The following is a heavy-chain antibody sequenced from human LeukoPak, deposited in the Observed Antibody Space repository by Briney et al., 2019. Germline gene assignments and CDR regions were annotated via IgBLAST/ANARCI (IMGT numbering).Heavy chain of an antibody. Sequence: GGSLRLSCAASGFTFSSYGMHWVRQAPGKGLEWVAVISYDGSNKYYADSVKGRFTISRDNSKNTLYLQMNSLRAEDTAVYYCARDPLSYYYDSSGYSDYWGQGTLVTVSS. D-gene: IGHD3-22*01. CDR1: GFTFSSYG. CDR2: ISYDGSNK. CDR3: ARDPLSYYYDSSGYSDY. J-gene: IGHJ4*02. V-gene: IGHV3-30*03.